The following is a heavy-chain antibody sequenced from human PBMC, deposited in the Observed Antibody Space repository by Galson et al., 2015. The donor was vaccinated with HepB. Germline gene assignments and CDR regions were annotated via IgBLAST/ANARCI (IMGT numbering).Heavy chain of an antibody. CDR2: IYHSGST. CDR1: GGFISSDGYS. Sequence: TLSLTCAVSGGFISSDGYSWTWIRQPPGKGLEWIGYIYHSGSTYYNPSLKSRVTISIDRSKNQFSLKLSSVTAADTAVYYCARSIRFFGDYGGYMDVWGKGTTVTVSS. D-gene: IGHD3-3*01. CDR3: ARSIRFFGDYGGYMDV. V-gene: IGHV4-30-2*01. J-gene: IGHJ6*04.